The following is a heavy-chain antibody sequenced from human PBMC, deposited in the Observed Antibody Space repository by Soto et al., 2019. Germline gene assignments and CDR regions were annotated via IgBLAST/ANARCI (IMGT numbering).Heavy chain of an antibody. CDR1: GGSISSGGYY. J-gene: IGHJ6*02. CDR2: IYYSGST. CDR3: ARDQLRIAAAGTGRYYYGMDV. V-gene: IGHV4-31*03. Sequence: NPSETLSLTCTVSGGSISSGGYYWSWIRQHPGKGLEWIGYIYYSGSTYYNPSLKSRVTISVDTSKNQFSLKLSSVTAADTAVYYCARDQLRIAAAGTGRYYYGMDVWGQGTTVTVSS. D-gene: IGHD6-13*01.